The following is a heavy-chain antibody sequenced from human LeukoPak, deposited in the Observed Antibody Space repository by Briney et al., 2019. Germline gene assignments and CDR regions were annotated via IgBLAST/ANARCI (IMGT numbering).Heavy chain of an antibody. Sequence: GGSLRLSCAASGFTFSTYWMNWVRQAPGKGLEWVANVKQDGSEKYYVDSVKGRFTISRDNAKNSLYLQMDSLRAEDTAVYYCTREVGICSGGSCYFRFDFWGQGTLVTVSS. D-gene: IGHD2-15*01. J-gene: IGHJ4*02. CDR3: TREVGICSGGSCYFRFDF. CDR1: GFTFSTYW. V-gene: IGHV3-7*01. CDR2: VKQDGSEK.